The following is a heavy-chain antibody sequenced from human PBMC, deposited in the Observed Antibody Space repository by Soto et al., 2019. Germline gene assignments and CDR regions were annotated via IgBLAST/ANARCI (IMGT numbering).Heavy chain of an antibody. Sequence: QVQLVESGGGVVQPGRSLRLSCAASGFTFSSFGTHWIRRAPGKGLEWVAMTSYDGSNKYYADSVKGRFTISRVNSKNTLYLQMSSLRADDTAVYYCAKDRGDIVIVPTASWIDYWGQGTLVTVSS. D-gene: IGHD2-2*01. CDR3: AKDRGDIVIVPTASWIDY. J-gene: IGHJ4*02. V-gene: IGHV3-30*18. CDR2: TSYDGSNK. CDR1: GFTFSSFG.